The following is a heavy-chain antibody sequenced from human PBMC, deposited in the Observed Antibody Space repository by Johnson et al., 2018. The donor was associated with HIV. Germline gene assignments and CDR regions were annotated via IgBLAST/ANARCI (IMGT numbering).Heavy chain of an antibody. CDR3: ARVGADAFDI. Sequence: VQLVESGGGVVQPGRSLRLSCAASGFTFDDYTMHWVRQAPGKGLEWVSLISWDGGSTYYADSVKGRFTISRDNAKNSLSLQMNSLRAEDTAVYYCARVGADAFDIWGQGTMVTVSS. CDR2: ISWDGGST. V-gene: IGHV3-43*01. CDR1: GFTFDDYT. J-gene: IGHJ3*02. D-gene: IGHD1-26*01.